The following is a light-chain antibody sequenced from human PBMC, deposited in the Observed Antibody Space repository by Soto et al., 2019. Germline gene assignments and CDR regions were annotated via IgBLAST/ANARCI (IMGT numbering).Light chain of an antibody. CDR3: QQYGSSPYT. Sequence: EMVLTQSPGTLSLSPGERATLSCRASQSVSSSYLAWYPQKPGQAPRLLIYGASSRATGIPDRFSGSGSGADFTFTISRLEPGDCAVYYCQQYGSSPYTFGQGNKLEIK. J-gene: IGKJ2*01. V-gene: IGKV3-20*01. CDR1: QSVSSSY. CDR2: GAS.